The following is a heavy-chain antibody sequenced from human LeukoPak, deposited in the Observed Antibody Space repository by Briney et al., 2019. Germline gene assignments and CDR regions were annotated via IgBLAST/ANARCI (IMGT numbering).Heavy chain of an antibody. CDR1: GGSISSYY. Sequence: SETLSLTCTVSGGSISSYYWSWIRQPPGKGLECIGDIYYSGSAIYNPSLRSRVTISVDTSKNQFSLKLSSVTAADTAVYYCARRPGGDQGSYWYFDLWGRGTLVTVSS. CDR3: ARRPGGDQGSYWYFDL. D-gene: IGHD2-21*02. J-gene: IGHJ2*01. CDR2: IYYSGSA. V-gene: IGHV4-59*01.